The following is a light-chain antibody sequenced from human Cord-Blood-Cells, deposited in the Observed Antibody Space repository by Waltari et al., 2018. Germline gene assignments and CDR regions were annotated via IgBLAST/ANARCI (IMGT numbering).Light chain of an antibody. Sequence: QSALTQPASVSGSPGQSITISCTGTSSDVGVYNYVSWYQQHPGKAPTLMIYDVSKRPSGVSNRFSGSKSGNTASLTISGLQAEDEADYYCSSYTSSSTWVFGGGTKLTVL. V-gene: IGLV2-14*01. CDR3: SSYTSSSTWV. J-gene: IGLJ3*02. CDR2: DVS. CDR1: SSDVGVYNY.